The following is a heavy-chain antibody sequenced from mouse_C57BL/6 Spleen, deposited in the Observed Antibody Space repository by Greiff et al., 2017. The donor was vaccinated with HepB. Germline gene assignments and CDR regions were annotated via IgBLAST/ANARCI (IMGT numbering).Heavy chain of an antibody. CDR2: INYDGSST. D-gene: IGHD2-3*01. CDR1: GFTFSDYY. J-gene: IGHJ4*01. CDR3: ARDDGYSLGAMDY. V-gene: IGHV5-16*01. Sequence: EVKLVESEGGLVQPGSSMKLSCTAPGFTFSDYYMAWVRQVPEKGLEWVANINYDGSSTYYLDSLKSRFIISRDNAKNILYLQMSSLKSEDTATYYCARDDGYSLGAMDYWGQGTSVTVSS.